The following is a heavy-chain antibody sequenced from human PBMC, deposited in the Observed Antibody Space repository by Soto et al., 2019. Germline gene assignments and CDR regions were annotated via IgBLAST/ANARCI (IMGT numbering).Heavy chain of an antibody. CDR1: GGSISSGGYY. CDR2: IYYSGST. V-gene: IGHV4-31*03. D-gene: IGHD3-9*01. J-gene: IGHJ6*02. CDR3: ARAGSRRYFDWLLYTETGDYYGMDV. Sequence: KASETLSLTCTVSGGSISSGGYYWSWIRQHPGKGLEWIGYIYYSGSTYYNPSLKSRVTISVDTSKNQFSLKLSSVTAADTAVYYCARAGSRRYFDWLLYTETGDYYGMDVWGQGTTVTVSS.